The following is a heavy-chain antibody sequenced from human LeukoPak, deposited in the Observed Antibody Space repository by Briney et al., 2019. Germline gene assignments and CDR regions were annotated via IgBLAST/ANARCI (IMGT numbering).Heavy chain of an antibody. J-gene: IGHJ4*02. V-gene: IGHV3-33*01. Sequence: GGSLRLSCAASGFNFRSQGMHWVRQAPGKGLEWVAVAYDDASNQYYADSVKGRFTVSKDNSKNTLYIQMDSLRAEDTAVYYCATGGRYYYDQWGQGTLVTVSS. CDR1: GFNFRSQG. D-gene: IGHD3-22*01. CDR2: AYDDASNQ. CDR3: ATGGRYYYDQ.